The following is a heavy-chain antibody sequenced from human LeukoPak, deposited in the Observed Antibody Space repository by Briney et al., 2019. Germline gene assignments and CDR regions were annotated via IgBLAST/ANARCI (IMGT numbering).Heavy chain of an antibody. D-gene: IGHD6-19*01. V-gene: IGHV4-59*01. CDR1: GGSISNYY. Sequence: SETLSLTCTVSGGSISNYYWSWIRQPPGKGLEWIGYISYTGSVTYNPSLKSRITISVDTSKSQFSLTLSSVTAADTAVYYCARERGIAVANAFDIWGQGTMVTVSS. J-gene: IGHJ3*02. CDR2: ISYTGSV. CDR3: ARERGIAVANAFDI.